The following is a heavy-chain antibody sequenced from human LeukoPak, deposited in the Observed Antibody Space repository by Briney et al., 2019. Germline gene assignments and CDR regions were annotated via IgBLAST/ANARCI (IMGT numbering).Heavy chain of an antibody. D-gene: IGHD3-10*01. Sequence: PSETLSLTCTVSGGSLSPYYWSWIRQPPGKGLEWIGHIYFSGSTNYNPSLKSRVSISVDTSKSQFSLKLSSVTTADTGVYYCARTYGGDFYFDYWGQGTLVTVSS. V-gene: IGHV4-59*01. CDR1: GGSLSPYY. CDR2: IYFSGST. CDR3: ARTYGGDFYFDY. J-gene: IGHJ4*02.